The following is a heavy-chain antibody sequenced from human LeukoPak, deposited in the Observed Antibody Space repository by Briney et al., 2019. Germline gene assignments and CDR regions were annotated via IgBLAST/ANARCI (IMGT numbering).Heavy chain of an antibody. CDR1: GFTFSSYA. J-gene: IGHJ4*02. CDR2: ISGSGGST. D-gene: IGHD3-22*01. V-gene: IGHV3-23*01. CDR3: AREDGIVDYYDSSGYYYGPY. Sequence: GGSLRLSCAASGFTFSSYAMSWVRQAPGKGLEWVSAISGSGGSTYYADSVKGRFTISRDNAKNSLYLQMYSLRAEDTAVYYCAREDGIVDYYDSSGYYYGPYWGQGTLVTVSS.